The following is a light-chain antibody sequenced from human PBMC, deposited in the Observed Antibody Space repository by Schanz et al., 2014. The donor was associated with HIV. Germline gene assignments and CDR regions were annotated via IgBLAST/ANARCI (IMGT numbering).Light chain of an antibody. CDR2: DVS. J-gene: IGLJ3*02. V-gene: IGLV2-14*01. CDR3: GSCSTTNTCT. Sequence: QSALTQPASVSGSPGQSITISCTGTSSDVGADNSVSWYQQHPGKAPKLMIYDVSKRPSGVPDRFSGSKSGNTASLTVSGLQAEDEADYYCGSCSTTNTCTFGGGTKVTVL. CDR1: SSDVGADNS.